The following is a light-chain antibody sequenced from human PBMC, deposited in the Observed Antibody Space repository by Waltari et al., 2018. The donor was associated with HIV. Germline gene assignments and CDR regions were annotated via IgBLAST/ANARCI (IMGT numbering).Light chain of an antibody. V-gene: IGKV1-5*03. CDR3: QQYTTFPWT. CDR2: KAS. J-gene: IGKJ1*01. CDR1: QNVSSW. Sequence: DIQMTQSPSTLSASSGDSVTFNCRASQNVSSWLAWYQQKSGKAPNLLIYKASALEFGVPSRFSGSGSGTDFTLVISSLQPDDFATYYCQQYTTFPWTFGQGTKVEIK.